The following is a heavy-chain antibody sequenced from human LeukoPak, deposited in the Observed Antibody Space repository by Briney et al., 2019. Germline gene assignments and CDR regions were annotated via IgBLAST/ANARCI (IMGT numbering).Heavy chain of an antibody. Sequence: SETLSLTCTVSGGSISSYYWSWIRQPAGKGLEWIGRIYTSGSTNYNPSLKSRVTISVDKSKNQFSLKLSSVTAADTAVYYCARDPVHCSGGTCYSFAYWGQGTLVTVSS. CDR3: ARDPVHCSGGTCYSFAY. V-gene: IGHV4-4*07. CDR2: IYTSGST. D-gene: IGHD2-15*01. J-gene: IGHJ4*02. CDR1: GGSISSYY.